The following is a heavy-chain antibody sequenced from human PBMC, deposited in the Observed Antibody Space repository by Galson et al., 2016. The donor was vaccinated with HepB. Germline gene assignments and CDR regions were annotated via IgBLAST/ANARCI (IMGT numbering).Heavy chain of an antibody. CDR2: TYYRSKWYN. D-gene: IGHD2-21*02. V-gene: IGHV6-1*01. Sequence: CAISGDSVSSNSAAWNWIRQSPSRGLEWLGRTYYRSKWYNDYAVSVKSRITINPDTSKNQFSLQLNSVTPEDTAVYYCARDGHEGVVTAIRGYYYYYGLDVWRQGTTVTVSS. J-gene: IGHJ6*02. CDR1: GDSVSSNSAA. CDR3: ARDGHEGVVTAIRGYYYYYGLDV.